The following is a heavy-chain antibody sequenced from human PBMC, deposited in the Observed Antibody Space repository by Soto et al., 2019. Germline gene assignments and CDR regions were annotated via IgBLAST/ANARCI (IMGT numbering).Heavy chain of an antibody. CDR1: GYTFSSYG. V-gene: IGHV1-18*04. Sequence: GASVKVSCKFSGYTFSSYGISWVRQAPGQGLEWMGWLSGYNGDTNYAQKFQGRVTMTTDTSTTTTYMELRSLRSDDTAVYYCARGTSVGYWPQGTLVMVSS. J-gene: IGHJ4*02. CDR3: ARGTSVGY. D-gene: IGHD1-26*01. CDR2: LSGYNGDT.